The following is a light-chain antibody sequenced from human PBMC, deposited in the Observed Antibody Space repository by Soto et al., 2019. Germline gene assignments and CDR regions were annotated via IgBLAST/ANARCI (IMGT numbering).Light chain of an antibody. V-gene: IGKV1-27*01. J-gene: IGKJ4*01. CDR3: QKYNSAPLT. CDR1: QGIAPY. CDR2: ATS. Sequence: DVQMTQSPSSLSAFVGDRVTITCRASQGIAPYLAWFQQKPGEVPKLLIYATSTLQSGVPSRFSGSGSGTDFTLTINGLQPEDVGTYYCQKYNSAPLTFGGGTKVEIK.